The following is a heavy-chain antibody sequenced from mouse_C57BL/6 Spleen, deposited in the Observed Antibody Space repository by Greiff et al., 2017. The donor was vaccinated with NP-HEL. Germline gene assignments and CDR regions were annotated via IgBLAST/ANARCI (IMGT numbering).Heavy chain of an antibody. CDR2: IRLKSDNYAT. V-gene: IGHV6-3*01. CDR3: TDYEYAMDY. Sequence: EVKVEESGGGLVQPGGSMKLSCVASGFTFSNYWMNWVRQSPEKGLEWVAQIRLKSDNYATHYAESVKGRFTISRDDSKSSVYLQMNNLRAEDTGIYYCTDYEYAMDYWGQGTSVTVSS. J-gene: IGHJ4*01. CDR1: GFTFSNYW. D-gene: IGHD2-3*01.